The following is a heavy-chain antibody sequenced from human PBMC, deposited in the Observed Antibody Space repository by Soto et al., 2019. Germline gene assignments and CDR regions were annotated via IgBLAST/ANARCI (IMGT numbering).Heavy chain of an antibody. Sequence: QVTLKESGPVLVKPTETLTLTCTVSGFSLSNARMGVSWIRQPPGKALEWLAHIFSNDEKSYITSLKSRLTISKDTSKSQVVLTMTNMDPVDTATYYCARMDVAGMVSDYWGQGTLVTVSS. CDR2: IFSNDEK. V-gene: IGHV2-26*01. D-gene: IGHD6-19*01. CDR1: GFSLSNARMG. J-gene: IGHJ4*02. CDR3: ARMDVAGMVSDY.